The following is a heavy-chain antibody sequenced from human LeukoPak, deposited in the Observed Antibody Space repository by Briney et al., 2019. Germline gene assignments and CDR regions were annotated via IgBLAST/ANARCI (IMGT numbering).Heavy chain of an antibody. Sequence: ASVKVSCKASGGTFNNYAISWVRQAPGQGLEWMGRIVPILGIANYAQEFQGRLIITADKATSSAYMELSSLRSEDTAVYYCARDQGDNNYGYYAIWYAFDVWGQGTMVTVSS. CDR2: IVPILGIA. CDR1: GGTFNNYA. V-gene: IGHV1-69*04. CDR3: ARDQGDNNYGYYAIWYAFDV. J-gene: IGHJ3*01. D-gene: IGHD5-18*01.